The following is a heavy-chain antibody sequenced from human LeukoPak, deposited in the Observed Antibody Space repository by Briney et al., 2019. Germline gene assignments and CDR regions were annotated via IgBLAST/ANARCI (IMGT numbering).Heavy chain of an antibody. CDR2: IKQDGSEK. CDR3: ATSTAAAGTD. V-gene: IGHV3-7*03. Sequence: GGSLRLSCAASGFTFSSYWMSWVRQAPGKGLEWVANIKQDGSEKYYVDSVKGRFTISRDNAQNSLHLQMNSLRAEDTAIYYCATSTAAAGTDWGQGTLVTVSS. J-gene: IGHJ4*02. D-gene: IGHD6-13*01. CDR1: GFTFSSYW.